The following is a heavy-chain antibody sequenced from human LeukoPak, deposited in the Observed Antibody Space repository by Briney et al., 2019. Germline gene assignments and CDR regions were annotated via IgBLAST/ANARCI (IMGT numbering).Heavy chain of an antibody. Sequence: GGSLRLSCSASGFTFSSYAMHWVRQTPGRGLEWVSFITWKSHRTHYADSVKGRFTVSRDNSKDSMYLEMNSLKTEDTGLYHCASEVGYRSLGYLGQGTLVTVSS. CDR3: ASEVGYRSLGY. J-gene: IGHJ4*02. D-gene: IGHD3-3*01. CDR1: GFTFSSYA. V-gene: IGHV3-43*01. CDR2: ITWKSHRT.